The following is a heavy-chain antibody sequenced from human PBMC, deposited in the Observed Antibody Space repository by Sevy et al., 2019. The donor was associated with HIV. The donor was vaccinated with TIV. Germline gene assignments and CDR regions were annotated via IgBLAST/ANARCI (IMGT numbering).Heavy chain of an antibody. CDR3: ARQQLVRAEHDY. V-gene: IGHV1-2*02. D-gene: IGHD6-13*01. J-gene: IGHJ4*02. CDR1: GYTFTGYY. Sequence: ASVKVSCKASGYTFTGYYMHWVRQAPGQGLEWMGWINPNSGGTNYAQTFQGRVTMTRDTSISTAYMELSRLRSDDTAVYYCARQQLVRAEHDYWGQGTLVTVSS. CDR2: INPNSGGT.